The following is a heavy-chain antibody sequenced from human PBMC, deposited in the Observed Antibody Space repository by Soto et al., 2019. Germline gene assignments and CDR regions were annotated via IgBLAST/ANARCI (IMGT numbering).Heavy chain of an antibody. Sequence: QVQLQESGPGLMQPSQALSLTCTVSGGSIGSGGYWWSWIRQHPGRGLEWIGFVSYTGNTQYNPSLKSRVNISVDTSTKQFSLKLSSVTAADTAVYYCARGTLVWGHGILVTVSS. D-gene: IGHD2-2*01. CDR3: ARGTLV. J-gene: IGHJ4*01. V-gene: IGHV4-31*03. CDR1: GGSIGSGGYW. CDR2: VSYTGNT.